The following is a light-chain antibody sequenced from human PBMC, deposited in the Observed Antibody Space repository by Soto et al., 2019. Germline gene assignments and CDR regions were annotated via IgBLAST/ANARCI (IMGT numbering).Light chain of an antibody. V-gene: IGKV3-20*01. CDR2: DAS. J-gene: IGKJ5*01. CDR1: QSVRSNF. Sequence: EIVLTQSPGTLSLSPGERATLSCRASQSVRSNFLAWYQQKPGQAPRLLIYDASNRAAGIPDRFGGSGSGTDFTLTISRLEPEDFAVYYCQQYGSSPQITFGQGTRWRL. CDR3: QQYGSSPQIT.